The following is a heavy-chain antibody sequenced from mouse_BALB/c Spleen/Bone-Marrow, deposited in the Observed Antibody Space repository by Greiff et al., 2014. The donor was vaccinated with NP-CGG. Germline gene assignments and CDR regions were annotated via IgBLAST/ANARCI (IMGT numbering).Heavy chain of an antibody. CDR3: TRSMGFYYAMDY. J-gene: IGHJ4*01. V-gene: IGHV1-5*01. CDR1: GYTFTIYW. D-gene: IGHD2-3*01. CDR2: IYPGNSDT. Sequence: EVQLQQSGTVLARTGASVKMSCKASGYTFTIYWMHWVKQRPGQGLEWIGAIYPGNSDTSYNQKFKGKAKLTAVTSTSTAYMELSSLTNEDSAVYYCTRSMGFYYAMDYWGQGTSVTVSS.